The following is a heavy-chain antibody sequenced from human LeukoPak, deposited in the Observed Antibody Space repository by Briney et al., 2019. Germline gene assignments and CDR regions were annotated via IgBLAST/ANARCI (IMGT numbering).Heavy chain of an antibody. CDR1: GYSFTSYW. D-gene: IGHD6-19*01. CDR3: ASSRAVAGTPLDY. CDR2: IYPGDSDT. V-gene: IGHV5-51*01. Sequence: GESLKISCKGSGYSFTSYWIGWVRQMPGKGLEWMGIIYPGDSDTRYSPSFQGQVTISADKSISTAYLQRSSLKASDTAMYYCASSRAVAGTPLDYWGQGTLVTVSS. J-gene: IGHJ4*02.